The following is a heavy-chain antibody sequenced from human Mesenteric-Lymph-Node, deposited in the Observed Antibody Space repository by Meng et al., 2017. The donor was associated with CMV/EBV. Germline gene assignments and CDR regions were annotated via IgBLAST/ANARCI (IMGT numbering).Heavy chain of an antibody. CDR1: GYTFTSYD. J-gene: IGHJ5*02. CDR3: ARDSGGGVNWFDP. Sequence: ASVKVSCKASGYTFTSYDINWVRQAAGQGLEWMGSMNPNSGNTGYAQKLQGRVTMTRNTSISTAYMELSSLRSEDTAVYYCARDSGGGVNWFDPWGQGTLVTVSS. CDR2: MNPNSGNT. D-gene: IGHD3-16*01. V-gene: IGHV1-8*01.